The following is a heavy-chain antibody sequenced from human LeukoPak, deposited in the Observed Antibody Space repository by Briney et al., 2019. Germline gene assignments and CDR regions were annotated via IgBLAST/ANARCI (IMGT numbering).Heavy chain of an antibody. CDR1: GGSFSGYY. Sequence: SETLSLTCAVYGGSFSGYYWSWIRQPPGKGLEWIGEINHSGSTNYNPSLKSRVTISVDTSKNQFSLKLSSVTAADTAVYFCAGDKPLAVVPRSFDIGGQGTMVTVSS. CDR3: AGDKPLAVVPRSFDI. V-gene: IGHV4-34*01. J-gene: IGHJ3*02. CDR2: INHSGST. D-gene: IGHD6-19*01.